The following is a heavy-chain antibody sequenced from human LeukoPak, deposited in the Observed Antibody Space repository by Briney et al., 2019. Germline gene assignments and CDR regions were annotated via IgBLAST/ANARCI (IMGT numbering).Heavy chain of an antibody. Sequence: WASVKVSCKASGYTFSDYDVNWVRQAPGQGLEWMGWMNPTSGDTGYAQKFQGRVTMTRSMSRNTAYMELSRLRSEDTAVYFCARVVMKAFYYNYMDVWGKGTTIIISS. CDR1: GYTFSDYD. CDR2: MNPTSGDT. J-gene: IGHJ6*03. V-gene: IGHV1-8*01. CDR3: ARVVMKAFYYNYMDV. D-gene: IGHD2-21*01.